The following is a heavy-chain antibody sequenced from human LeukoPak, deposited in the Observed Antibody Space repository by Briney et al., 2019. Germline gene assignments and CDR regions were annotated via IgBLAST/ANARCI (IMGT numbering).Heavy chain of an antibody. V-gene: IGHV1-18*01. CDR3: ARQVRLYYDFWSGYYY. CDR1: GYTFTSCG. D-gene: IGHD3-3*01. CDR2: ISAYNGNT. J-gene: IGHJ4*02. Sequence: ASVKVSCKASGYTFTSCGISWVRQAPGQGLEWMGWISAYNGNTNYAQKLQGRVTMTTNTSTSTAYMELRSLRSDDTAAYYCARQVRLYYDFWSGYYYWGQGTLVTVSS.